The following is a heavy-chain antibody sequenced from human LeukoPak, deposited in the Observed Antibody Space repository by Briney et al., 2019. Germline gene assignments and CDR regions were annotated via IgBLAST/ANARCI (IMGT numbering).Heavy chain of an antibody. Sequence: PSETLSLTCTVSGGSISTYYWTWIRQPPGKGLEWIGYVYYSGITNYNPSLNSRVTISVDPSKNQFSLQLRSVTAAGTAVYYCARGNSDAFDIWGQGRMVTVSS. CDR2: VYYSGIT. CDR3: ARGNSDAFDI. V-gene: IGHV4-59*01. CDR1: GGSISTYY. J-gene: IGHJ3*02. D-gene: IGHD2/OR15-2a*01.